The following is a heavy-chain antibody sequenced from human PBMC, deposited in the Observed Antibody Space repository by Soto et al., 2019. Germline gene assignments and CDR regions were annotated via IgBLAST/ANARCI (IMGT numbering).Heavy chain of an antibody. V-gene: IGHV4-34*01. CDR1: GGSFSGYY. Sequence: SETLSLTCAVFGGSFSGYYWTWLRQPPGKGLEWIGELTHDGNINYNPSLKSRVTISVDTSKNQFSLKLSSVTAADTAVYYCAASGVACGGFNYYGMDVWGQGTTVSVSS. D-gene: IGHD2-21*01. CDR3: AASGVACGGFNYYGMDV. J-gene: IGHJ6*02. CDR2: LTHDGNI.